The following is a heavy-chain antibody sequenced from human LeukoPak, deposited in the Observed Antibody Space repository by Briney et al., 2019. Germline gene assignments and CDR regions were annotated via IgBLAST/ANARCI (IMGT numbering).Heavy chain of an antibody. J-gene: IGHJ4*02. D-gene: IGHD5-24*01. CDR1: GYTFTSYG. Sequence: ASVKVSCKASGYTFTSYGVTWVRQAPGQGLEWMGWISVYNGKTNYAHKLQGRVTMTTDTSTSTAYMELRSLRSDDSAVYYCARGRGATISGPEDYWGQGTLVTVSS. V-gene: IGHV1-18*01. CDR3: ARGRGATISGPEDY. CDR2: ISVYNGKT.